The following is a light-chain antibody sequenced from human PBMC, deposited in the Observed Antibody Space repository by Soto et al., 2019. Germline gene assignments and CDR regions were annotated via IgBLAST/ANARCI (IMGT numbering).Light chain of an antibody. CDR3: GTWDSSLSAYV. J-gene: IGLJ1*01. Sequence: QSVLTQPPSVSAAPGQKVTISCPGTSSNVGGNSVSWYQQLPRTAPQLLIYDDDKRRSGIPDRFSGAKSGTSATLGITGFQTGDEAAYYCGTWDSSLSAYVFATGTKVTVL. CDR2: DDD. V-gene: IGLV1-51*01. CDR1: SSNVGGNS.